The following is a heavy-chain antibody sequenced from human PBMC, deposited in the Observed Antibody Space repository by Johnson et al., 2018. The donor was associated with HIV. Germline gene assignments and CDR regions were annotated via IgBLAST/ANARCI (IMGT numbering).Heavy chain of an antibody. V-gene: IGHV3-13*01. CDR1: GFTFSSYD. CDR2: VGTAGDT. Sequence: EVQLVESGGGLVQPGGSLRLSCAASGFTFSSYDMHWVRQATGKGLEWVAAVGTAGDTFYPGSVKGRFTISREDAKNSLYLQMNSLSAGDTAVYYCARGMYYNFWSGYGIRWDAFDIWGQWTMVTVSS. D-gene: IGHD3-3*01. J-gene: IGHJ3*02. CDR3: ARGMYYNFWSGYGIRWDAFDI.